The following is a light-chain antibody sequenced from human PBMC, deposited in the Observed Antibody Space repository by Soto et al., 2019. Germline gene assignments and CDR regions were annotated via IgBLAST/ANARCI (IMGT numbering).Light chain of an antibody. CDR1: QRVDDSH. J-gene: IGKJ1*01. CDR2: GAS. CDR3: QQYRMSPNT. V-gene: IGKV3-20*01. Sequence: EIVLTQSPGTLSLSPGERATLSCRASQRVDDSHLAWYQLRPGQAPRLLIYGASTRATGIPDRFSGSGSGTDLSLTIRGLKPEDFAVYYCQQYRMSPNTFGQGTKVDIK.